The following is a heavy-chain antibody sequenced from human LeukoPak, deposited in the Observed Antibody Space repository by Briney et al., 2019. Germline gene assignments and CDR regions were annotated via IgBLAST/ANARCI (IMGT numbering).Heavy chain of an antibody. CDR2: IYPGDSDT. CDR3: ARPDGYSAHYGMDV. CDR1: GYIFTNYW. J-gene: IGHJ6*02. D-gene: IGHD5-12*01. Sequence: RGVSLKISCKGSGYIFTNYWIGWVRQIPGKGLEWMGIIYPGDSDTTYSPSFQGQVTISADKSISTAYLQWSSLKASDTAMYYCARPDGYSAHYGMDVWGQGTTVTVSS. V-gene: IGHV5-51*01.